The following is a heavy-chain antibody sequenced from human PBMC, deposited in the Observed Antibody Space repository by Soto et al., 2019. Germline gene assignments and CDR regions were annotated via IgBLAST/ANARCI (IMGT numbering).Heavy chain of an antibody. V-gene: IGHV3-53*02. Sequence: EVQMVETGGGLSQPGGSLRLSCAVSGFIVSSKYMTWVRQAPGKGLEWVSVIYTGGSTHYADSARGRFTISRDSSKNTLYLQMNSLRAEAAAVYYCTTYTGYGMDVWGQGTPVTVSS. D-gene: IGHD3-16*01. J-gene: IGHJ6*02. CDR3: TTYTGYGMDV. CDR1: GFIVSSKY. CDR2: IYTGGST.